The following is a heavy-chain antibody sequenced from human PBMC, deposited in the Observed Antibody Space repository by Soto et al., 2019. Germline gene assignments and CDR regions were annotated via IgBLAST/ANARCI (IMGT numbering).Heavy chain of an antibody. Sequence: ESGGGLVQPGGSLRLSCAASGFTVSSNYMSWVRQAPGKGLEWVSVIYSGGSTYYADSVKGRFTISRDNSKNTLYLQMNNLRAEDTAVYYCASEPAADSSYYYYYYMDVWGKGTTVTVSS. D-gene: IGHD6-13*01. CDR1: GFTVSSNY. CDR2: IYSGGST. CDR3: ASEPAADSSYYYYYYMDV. V-gene: IGHV3-66*01. J-gene: IGHJ6*03.